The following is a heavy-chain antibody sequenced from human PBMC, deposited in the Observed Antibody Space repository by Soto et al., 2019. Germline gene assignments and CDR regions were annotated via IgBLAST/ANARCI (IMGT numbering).Heavy chain of an antibody. D-gene: IGHD6-6*01. J-gene: IGHJ3*01. CDR3: LSGGASSS. V-gene: IGHV3-7*01. CDR2: INGDGSQE. CDR1: GFTFSSYW. Sequence: EVQLVESGGGMVQPGGSLRLSCAASGFTFSSYWMNWVRQAPGKGLEWVANINGDGSQEYFVDSVKGRFTISRDNSKNSLYLQMSSLRAEDTALYYCLSGGASSSWGQGTMVTVSS.